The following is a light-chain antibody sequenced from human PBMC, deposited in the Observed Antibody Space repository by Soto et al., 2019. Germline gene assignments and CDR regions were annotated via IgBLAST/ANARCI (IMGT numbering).Light chain of an antibody. V-gene: IGKV3-11*01. CDR1: QSVSSY. Sequence: EIVLTQSPATLSLSPGERATLSCRASQSVSSYLAWYQQKPGQAPRLLIYDASNRATGIPARFNGSGSGTDFTLTISSLEPEDFAVYYCQQRSNWPLLFTFGPGTKVDIK. CDR2: DAS. CDR3: QQRSNWPLLFT. J-gene: IGKJ3*01.